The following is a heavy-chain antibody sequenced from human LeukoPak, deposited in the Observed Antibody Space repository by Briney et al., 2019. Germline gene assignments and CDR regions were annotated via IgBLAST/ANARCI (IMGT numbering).Heavy chain of an antibody. Sequence: PSETLSLTCTVSGVSISSYYLSWIRQPAGKGLEWVGRIYTSGSTNYNPSLKSRVTMSVDTSKNQFSLKLSSVTAADTAVYYCARNSCSGGSCYHFDYWGQGTLVTVSS. CDR1: GVSISSYY. V-gene: IGHV4-4*07. CDR2: IYTSGST. D-gene: IGHD2-15*01. J-gene: IGHJ4*02. CDR3: ARNSCSGGSCYHFDY.